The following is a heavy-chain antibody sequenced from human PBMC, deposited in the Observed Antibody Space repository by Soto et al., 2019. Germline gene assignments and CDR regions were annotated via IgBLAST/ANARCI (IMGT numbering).Heavy chain of an antibody. Sequence: VQLVESGGGLVKPGGSLRLSCAASGVTFTTFGIHWVRQAPGKGLEWVALISYDGHNKYYSDSVKGRFTISRDNYKNTLSLQMNSLRAEDTAVYYCAKDLQAYGDYNYYYYGMDVWGQGTTVSVSS. CDR1: GVTFTTFG. CDR2: ISYDGHNK. V-gene: IGHV3-30*18. D-gene: IGHD4-17*01. CDR3: AKDLQAYGDYNYYYYGMDV. J-gene: IGHJ6*02.